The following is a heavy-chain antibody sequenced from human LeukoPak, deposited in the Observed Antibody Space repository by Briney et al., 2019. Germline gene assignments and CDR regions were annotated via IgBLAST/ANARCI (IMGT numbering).Heavy chain of an antibody. CDR1: GFTFSSYS. CDR2: ISSSSSTI. D-gene: IGHD7-27*01. Sequence: GGSLRLSCAASGFTFSSYSMKWVRQAPGKGLEWVSYISSSSSTIYYADSVKGRFTISRDNAKNSLYLQINSLRAEDTAVYYCARSGSFDIWGQGTMVTVSS. V-gene: IGHV3-48*01. CDR3: ARSGSFDI. J-gene: IGHJ3*02.